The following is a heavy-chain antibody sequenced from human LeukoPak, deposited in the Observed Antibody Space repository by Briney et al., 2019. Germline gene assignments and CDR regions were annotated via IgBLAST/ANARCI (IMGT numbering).Heavy chain of an antibody. CDR1: GFTFSSYA. V-gene: IGHV3-23*01. Sequence: AGGSLRLSCAASGFTFSSYAMSWVRQAPGKGLEWVSAISGSGGSTYYADSVKGRFTISRDNSKNTLYLQMNSLRAEDTAVYYCAKDNYYDSSGYYGYWGQGTLVTVSS. D-gene: IGHD3-22*01. CDR2: ISGSGGST. J-gene: IGHJ4*02. CDR3: AKDNYYDSSGYYGY.